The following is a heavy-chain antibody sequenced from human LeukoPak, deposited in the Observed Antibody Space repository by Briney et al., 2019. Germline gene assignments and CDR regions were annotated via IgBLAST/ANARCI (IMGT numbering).Heavy chain of an antibody. Sequence: PGRSLRLSCAASGFTFSSYGMHWVRQAPGKGLEWVADIWYDGSNKYYADSVKGRFTISRDNSKNTLYLQMNSLRAEDTAVYYCARDLRDALGYYYGMDVWGQGTTVTVSS. CDR2: IWYDGSNK. V-gene: IGHV3-33*01. J-gene: IGHJ6*02. CDR3: ARDLRDALGYYYGMDV. D-gene: IGHD3-16*01. CDR1: GFTFSSYG.